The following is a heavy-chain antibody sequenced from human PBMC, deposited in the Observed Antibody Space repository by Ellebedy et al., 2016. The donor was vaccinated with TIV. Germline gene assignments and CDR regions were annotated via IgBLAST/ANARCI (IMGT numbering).Heavy chain of an antibody. CDR2: ISYDGSNK. Sequence: GESLKISCAASGFTFSSYAMHWVRQAPGKGLEWVAVISYDGSNKYYADSVKGRFTISRDKAKNSLYLQMKSLRADDTAVYYCASRIQSNFDYWGQGTLVTVSS. CDR3: ASRIQSNFDY. CDR1: GFTFSSYA. D-gene: IGHD2-21*01. V-gene: IGHV3-30*04. J-gene: IGHJ4*02.